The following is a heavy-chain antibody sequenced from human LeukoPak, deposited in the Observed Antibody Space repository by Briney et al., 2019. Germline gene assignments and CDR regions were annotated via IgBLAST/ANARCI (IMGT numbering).Heavy chain of an antibody. V-gene: IGHV1-46*01. CDR1: VYSFTSSY. Sequence: ASVKDSCKQSVYSFTSSYTSSVRQAPGQGLEWMGVINSSGGNTIYAQKFQGRVTMTRDTSTSTVYMELSSLRSEDTAVYHCLREGVGPPPRNAFDIWGQGTMVTVSS. CDR2: INSSGGNT. J-gene: IGHJ3*02. D-gene: IGHD1-26*01. CDR3: LREGVGPPPRNAFDI.